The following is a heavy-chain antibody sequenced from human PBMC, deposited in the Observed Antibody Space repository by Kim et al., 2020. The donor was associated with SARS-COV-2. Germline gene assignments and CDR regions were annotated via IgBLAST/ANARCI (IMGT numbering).Heavy chain of an antibody. J-gene: IGHJ6*02. D-gene: IGHD1-26*01. CDR2: IIPIFGTA. V-gene: IGHV1-69*13. CDR3: ARVIYEWELKGPEHYYYYGMDV. Sequence: SVKVSCKASGGTFSSYAISWVRQAPGQGLEWMGGIIPIFGTANYAQKFQGRVTITADESTSTAYMELSSLRSEDTAVYYCARVIYEWELKGPEHYYYYGMDVWGQGTTVTVSS. CDR1: GGTFSSYA.